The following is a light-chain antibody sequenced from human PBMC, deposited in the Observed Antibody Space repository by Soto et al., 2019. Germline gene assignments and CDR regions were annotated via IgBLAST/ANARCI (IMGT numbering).Light chain of an antibody. V-gene: IGLV2-14*02. CDR1: SSDVGSSNL. Sequence: QSALTQPASVSGSPGQSITISCTATSSDVGSSNLVSWYQQHPGKAPKLMIYGGTKRPSGVSNRFSGSKSGNTASLTVSGLQAEDEADYYCSSYAGSSNVFGTGTKLTVL. CDR3: SSYAGSSNV. J-gene: IGLJ1*01. CDR2: GGT.